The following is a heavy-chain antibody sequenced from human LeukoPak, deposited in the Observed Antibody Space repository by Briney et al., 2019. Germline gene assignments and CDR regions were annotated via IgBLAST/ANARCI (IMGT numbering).Heavy chain of an antibody. CDR1: GNSISSGDNY. CDR2: IYHSGSN. D-gene: IGHD6-19*01. V-gene: IGHV4-61*02. J-gene: IGHJ3*02. CDR3: ARDTDSSGWSTGSAFDI. Sequence: PSQTLSLTCTVSGNSISSGDNYWSWIRQPAGKGLEWIGRIYHSGSNYYNPSLKSRVTISVDTSKNQFSLKLSSVTAADTAVYYCARDTDSSGWSTGSAFDIWGQGTMVTVSS.